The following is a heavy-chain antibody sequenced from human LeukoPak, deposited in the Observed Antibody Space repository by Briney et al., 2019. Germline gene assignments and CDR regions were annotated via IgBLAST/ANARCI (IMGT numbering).Heavy chain of an antibody. CDR2: ISSSGSTI. D-gene: IGHD6-13*01. J-gene: IGHJ4*02. V-gene: IGHV3-48*03. Sequence: GGSLRLSCAASGFTVSSYEMNWVRQAPGKGLEWVSYISSSGSTIYYADSVKGRFTISRDNAKNSLYLQMNSLRAEDTAVYYCARASYSSSWPFDYWGQGTLVTVSS. CDR3: ARASYSSSWPFDY. CDR1: GFTVSSYE.